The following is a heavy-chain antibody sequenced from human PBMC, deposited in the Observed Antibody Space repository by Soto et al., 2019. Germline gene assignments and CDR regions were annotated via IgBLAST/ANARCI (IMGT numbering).Heavy chain of an antibody. CDR1: GGSISSGGYC. V-gene: IGHV4-30-2*01. D-gene: IGHD3-22*01. Sequence: PSETLSLTCAVSGGSISSGGYCWSWIRQPPGKGLEWIGYIYHSGSTYYNPSLKSRVTISVDRSKNQFSLKLSSVTAADTAVYYCARDDSSGYLDYWGQGTLVTV. J-gene: IGHJ4*02. CDR2: IYHSGST. CDR3: ARDDSSGYLDY.